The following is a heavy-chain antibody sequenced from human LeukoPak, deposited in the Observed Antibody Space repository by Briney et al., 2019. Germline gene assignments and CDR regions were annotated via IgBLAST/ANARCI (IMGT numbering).Heavy chain of an antibody. V-gene: IGHV3-15*01. Sequence: GGSLRLSCAASGFTFSNAWMSWVRQAPGKGLEWVGRIKSKTDGGTIDYAAPVKGRFTISRDDSKNTLYLQMNSLKTEDTAVYYCTTDRNSDWLFRFDYWGQGTLVTASS. CDR2: IKSKTDGGTI. CDR1: GFTFSNAW. CDR3: TTDRNSDWLFRFDY. J-gene: IGHJ4*02. D-gene: IGHD3-9*01.